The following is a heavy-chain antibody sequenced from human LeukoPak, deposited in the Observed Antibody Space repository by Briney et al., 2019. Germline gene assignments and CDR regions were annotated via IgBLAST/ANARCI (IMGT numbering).Heavy chain of an antibody. CDR3: ARHIVVVPAATYYFDY. D-gene: IGHD2-2*01. CDR1: GGSISSSSYY. V-gene: IGHV4-39*01. Sequence: SETLSLTCTVSGGSISSSSYYWGWIRQPPGKGLEWIGSIYYSGSTYYNPSLKSRVTISVDTSKNQFSLKLSSVTAADTAVYYCARHIVVVPAATYYFDYWGQGTLVTVSS. CDR2: IYYSGST. J-gene: IGHJ4*02.